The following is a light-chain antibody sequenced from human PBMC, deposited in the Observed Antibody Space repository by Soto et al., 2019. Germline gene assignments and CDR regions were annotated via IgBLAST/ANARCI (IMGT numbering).Light chain of an antibody. CDR3: QQLDTYPLT. CDR1: QGISTY. CDR2: GAS. V-gene: IGKV1-9*01. J-gene: IGKJ4*01. Sequence: IQLTQSPSSLSASVGDRVTITCRASQGISTYLAWYQQKLGKAPKLLIYGASTLQSGVPSKFSGSGSGTDFTLTISSLQPEDFATYYCQQLDTYPLTFGGGTKVDI.